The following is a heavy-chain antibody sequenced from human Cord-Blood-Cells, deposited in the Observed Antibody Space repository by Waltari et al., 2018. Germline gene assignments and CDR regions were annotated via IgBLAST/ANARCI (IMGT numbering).Heavy chain of an antibody. CDR3: AKEGWGSSWYYFDY. CDR1: GFTFSSND. J-gene: IGHJ4*02. D-gene: IGHD6-13*01. Sequence: ELQLLESGGCLVQPGGYLRLSCAASGFTFSSNDMIWVCPAPGKGLEWVTASSGSGGSQYYAESVKGRFTISRDNSKNTLYLQMNSLRAEDTAVYYCAKEGWGSSWYYFDYWGQGTLVTVSS. CDR2: SSGSGGSQ. V-gene: IGHV3-23*01.